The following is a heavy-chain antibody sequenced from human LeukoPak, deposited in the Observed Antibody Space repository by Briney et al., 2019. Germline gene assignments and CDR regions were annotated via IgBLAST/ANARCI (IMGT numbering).Heavy chain of an antibody. Sequence: SETLSLTCTVSSYSINSGYYWGWIRQPPGKGLEWIGNIYRSGSTYYNPSLESRVTISVDTSKNQFSLKLSSVTAADTAVYYCARVKRGVGATTGVLDYWGQGTLVTVSS. D-gene: IGHD1-26*01. CDR1: SYSINSGYY. CDR3: ARVKRGVGATTGVLDY. V-gene: IGHV4-38-2*02. J-gene: IGHJ4*02. CDR2: IYRSGST.